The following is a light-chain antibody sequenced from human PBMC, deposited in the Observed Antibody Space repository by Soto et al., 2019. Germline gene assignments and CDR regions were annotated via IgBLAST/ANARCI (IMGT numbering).Light chain of an antibody. CDR1: QSVSSSE. V-gene: IGKV3-20*01. Sequence: EIVLTQSPDTVSLSPGEGATLSCRASQSVSSSELAWYQQKPGQAPRLLIYGASRRATGISDRFSGSGSGTDFSLTISRLEPEDFAVYYCQQYYSSPRTFGQGTKVRIK. CDR3: QQYYSSPRT. CDR2: GAS. J-gene: IGKJ1*01.